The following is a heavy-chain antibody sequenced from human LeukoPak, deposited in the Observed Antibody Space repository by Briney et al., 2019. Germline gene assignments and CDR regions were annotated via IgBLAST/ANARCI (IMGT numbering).Heavy chain of an antibody. V-gene: IGHV1-69*13. CDR2: IIPIFGTA. Sequence: SVKVSCKASGGTFSSYAISWVRQAPGQGLEWMGGIIPIFGTANYAQKFQGRVTITADESTSTAYMELSSLRSEDTAVYYCATGYNCSGGSCYSFHYYYGMDVWGQGTTVTVSS. J-gene: IGHJ6*02. D-gene: IGHD2-15*01. CDR1: GGTFSSYA. CDR3: ATGYNCSGGSCYSFHYYYGMDV.